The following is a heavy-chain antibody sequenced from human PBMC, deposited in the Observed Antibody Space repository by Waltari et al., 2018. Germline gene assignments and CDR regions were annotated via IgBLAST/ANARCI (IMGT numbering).Heavy chain of an antibody. CDR1: GFTFSSYS. V-gene: IGHV3-21*01. D-gene: IGHD3-22*01. CDR2: ISSSSSYI. J-gene: IGHJ4*02. Sequence: EVQLVESGGGLVKPGGSLRLSCAASGFTFSSYSMNWVRQAPGKELEWVSSISSSSSYIYYADSVKCRLTISRDNAKNSLCLQMNSLRADDTALYYCARGLKSSSSDSSGYFSYWGQGSLVTVSS. CDR3: ARGLKSSSSDSSGYFSY.